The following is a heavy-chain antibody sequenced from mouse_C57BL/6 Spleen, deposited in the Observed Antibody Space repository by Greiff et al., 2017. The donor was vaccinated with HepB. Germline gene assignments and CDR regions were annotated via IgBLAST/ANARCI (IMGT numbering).Heavy chain of an antibody. V-gene: IGHV1-15*01. CDR1: GYTFTDYE. Sequence: VQLQQSGAELVRPGASVTLSCKASGYTFTDYEMHWVKQTPVHGLEWIGAIDPETGGTAYNQKFKGKAILTADKSSSTAYMELRSLTSEDSAVYYGTRIDYDYEAGFAYWGQGTLVTVSA. CDR2: IDPETGGT. J-gene: IGHJ3*01. CDR3: TRIDYDYEAGFAY. D-gene: IGHD2-4*01.